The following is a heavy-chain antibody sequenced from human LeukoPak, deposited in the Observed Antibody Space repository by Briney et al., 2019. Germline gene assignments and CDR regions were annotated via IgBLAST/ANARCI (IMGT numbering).Heavy chain of an antibody. Sequence: GGSLRLSCAASGFTFGNYAMNWVRQAPGKGLEWVSVISGRGGTTNYADSVKGRFTISRDNSKNTLYLQMNSLRAEDTAVYYCARNGITIFGVSVDFDYWGQGTLVTVSS. J-gene: IGHJ4*02. CDR1: GFTFGNYA. D-gene: IGHD3-3*01. CDR3: ARNGITIFGVSVDFDY. CDR2: ISGRGGTT. V-gene: IGHV3-23*01.